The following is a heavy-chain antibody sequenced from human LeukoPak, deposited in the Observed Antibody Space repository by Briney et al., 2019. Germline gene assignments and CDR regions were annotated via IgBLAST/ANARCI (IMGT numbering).Heavy chain of an antibody. CDR1: GGSIRSGSYY. J-gene: IGHJ2*01. CDR2: IYISGST. D-gene: IGHD3-22*01. CDR3: ARQTSYYYDTGGYNYDPSLYWYFDL. Sequence: PSQTLSLTCTVSGGSIRSGSYYWSWLRQPAGKGLEWIVRIYISGSTNYNPSLKNRVTISGDTSKNQLSLKLSSVTAADTAVYYCARQTSYYYDTGGYNYDPSLYWYFDLWGRGTLVTVSS. V-gene: IGHV4-61*02.